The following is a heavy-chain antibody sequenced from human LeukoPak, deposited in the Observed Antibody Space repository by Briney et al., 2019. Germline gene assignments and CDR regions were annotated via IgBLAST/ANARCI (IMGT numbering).Heavy chain of an antibody. CDR2: ISGSDGNT. V-gene: IGHV3-23*01. CDR3: ASRSDFDY. Sequence: PGGSLRLSCVASEFTFNSYAMSWVRQAPGKGLEWVSGISGSDGNTYYADSVKGRFTISRDNSRNTLYLQMNSLRAEDTAVYYCASRSDFDYWGQGTLVTVSS. J-gene: IGHJ4*02. CDR1: EFTFNSYA.